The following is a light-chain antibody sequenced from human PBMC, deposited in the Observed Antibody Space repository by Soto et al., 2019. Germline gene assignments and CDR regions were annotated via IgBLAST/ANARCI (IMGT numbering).Light chain of an antibody. CDR2: ATS. CDR3: QQSYNFPRT. V-gene: IGKV1-39*01. CDR1: QNIVTY. J-gene: IGKJ1*01. Sequence: DIQMTQSPSSLSASVGDRFTITCRASQNIVTYLNWYLQKPGQAPKLLIYATSSLQSGVPPRFSGSGSGTEFTFTISSLQAEDFATYYCQQSYNFPRTFGQGTKVDIK.